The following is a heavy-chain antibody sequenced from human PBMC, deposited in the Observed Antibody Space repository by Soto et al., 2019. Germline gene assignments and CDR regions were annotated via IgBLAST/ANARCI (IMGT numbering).Heavy chain of an antibody. CDR3: SRRLVNDYGSSGGPDY. V-gene: IGHV3-49*03. D-gene: IGHD3-22*01. Sequence: GSLRLSCTTAGFTFGDYPMAWFRQAPGKGPEWVGFIRGQGFGGTTDYAASVKGRFTISRDDSKGIAYLQMNSLKVEDTAVYYCSRRLVNDYGSSGGPDYWGQGTLVTVSS. J-gene: IGHJ4*02. CDR2: IRGQGFGGTT. CDR1: GFTFGDYP.